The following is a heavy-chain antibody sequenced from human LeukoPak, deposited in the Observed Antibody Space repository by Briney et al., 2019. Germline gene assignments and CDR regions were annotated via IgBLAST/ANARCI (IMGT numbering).Heavy chain of an antibody. CDR3: ARVVKYYYDSSGYVDY. CDR1: GFTVSSNY. D-gene: IGHD3-22*01. J-gene: IGHJ4*02. V-gene: IGHV3-53*01. Sequence: GGSLRLSCAASGFTVSSNYVSWVRQAPGKGLEWVSVIYSGGSTYYADSVKGRFTISRDNYKNTLYLQMNSLRAEDTAVYYCARVVKYYYDSSGYVDYWGQGTLVTVSS. CDR2: IYSGGST.